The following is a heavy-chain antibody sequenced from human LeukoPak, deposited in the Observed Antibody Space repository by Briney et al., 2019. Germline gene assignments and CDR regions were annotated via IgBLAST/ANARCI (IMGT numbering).Heavy chain of an antibody. CDR3: AREGITGTTPPWAFDI. Sequence: SETLSLTCTVSGGSISSYYWSWIRQPAGKGLEWIGRIYTSGSTNYNPSLKSRVTMSVDTSKNQFSLKLSSVTAADTAVYYRAREGITGTTPPWAFDIWGQGTMVTVSS. CDR1: GGSISSYY. D-gene: IGHD1-7*01. CDR2: IYTSGST. J-gene: IGHJ3*02. V-gene: IGHV4-4*07.